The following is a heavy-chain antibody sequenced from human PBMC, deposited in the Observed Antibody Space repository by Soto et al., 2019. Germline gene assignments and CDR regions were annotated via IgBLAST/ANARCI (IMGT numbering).Heavy chain of an antibody. D-gene: IGHD3-3*01. CDR1: GGSFSGYY. CDR3: ARVRDWFDP. V-gene: IGHV4-34*01. CDR2: IDHSGYT. Sequence: PSDTLSLTCAVYGGSFSGYYWNWIRQPPGKGLEWIGEIDHSGYTNYNPSLKSRVTISVDTSKNQFSLRLTSVTAADTAVYYCARVRDWFDPWGQGTLVTAPQ. J-gene: IGHJ5*02.